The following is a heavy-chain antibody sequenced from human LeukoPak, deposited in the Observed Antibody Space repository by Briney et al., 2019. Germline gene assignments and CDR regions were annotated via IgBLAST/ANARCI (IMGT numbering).Heavy chain of an antibody. D-gene: IGHD1-26*01. CDR2: ISYDGSNK. V-gene: IGHV3-30*03. CDR1: GFTFSSYG. CDR3: ASGIVGATRS. J-gene: IGHJ4*02. Sequence: GGSLRLSCAASGFTFSSYGMHWVRQAPGKGLEWVSVISYDGSNKYYADSVKGRFTISRDNSKNTLYLQMNSLRAEDTAVYYCASGIVGATRSWGQGTLVTVSS.